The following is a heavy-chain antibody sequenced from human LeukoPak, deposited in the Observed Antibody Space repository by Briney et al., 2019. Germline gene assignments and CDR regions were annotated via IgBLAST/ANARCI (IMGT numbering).Heavy chain of an antibody. D-gene: IGHD2-2*02. CDR1: GGSFSGYY. J-gene: IGHJ4*02. CDR3: ARHGESRYCSSTSCSTFDY. CDR2: INHSGST. V-gene: IGHV4-34*01. Sequence: SETLSLTCAVYGGSFSGYYWSWIRQPPGKGLEWIGEINHSGSTNYNPSLKSRVTISVDTSKNQFSLKLSSVTAADTAVYYCARHGESRYCSSTSCSTFDYWGQGTLVTVSS.